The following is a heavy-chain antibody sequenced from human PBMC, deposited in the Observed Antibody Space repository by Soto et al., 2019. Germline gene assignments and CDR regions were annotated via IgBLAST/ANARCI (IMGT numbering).Heavy chain of an antibody. Sequence: EVQLVESGGDLVKPGGSLRLSCAASGFTFSNAWMTWVRQAPGKGLEWVGRIKSKADGGTIDYAGPVKGRFTISRDDSKNMVYLQMSSLKTEDTAVYYCKGGSYWGQGTLVNVSS. CDR2: IKSKADGGTI. V-gene: IGHV3-15*01. J-gene: IGHJ4*02. CDR3: KGGSY. D-gene: IGHD3-16*01. CDR1: GFTFSNAW.